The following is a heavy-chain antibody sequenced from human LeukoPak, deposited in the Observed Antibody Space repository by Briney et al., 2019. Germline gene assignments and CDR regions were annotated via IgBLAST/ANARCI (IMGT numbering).Heavy chain of an antibody. CDR2: INPNSGGT. D-gene: IGHD3-3*01. V-gene: IGHV1-2*06. CDR1: GYTFTGYY. CDR3: ASFRSSGMYYFDN. J-gene: IGHJ4*02. Sequence: ASVKVSCKASGYTFTGYYMHWVRQAPGQGLEWMGRINPNSGGTNYAQKFQGRVTMTRDTSISTAYMELSRLRSDDTAVYYCASFRSSGMYYFDNWGQGTLVTVSS.